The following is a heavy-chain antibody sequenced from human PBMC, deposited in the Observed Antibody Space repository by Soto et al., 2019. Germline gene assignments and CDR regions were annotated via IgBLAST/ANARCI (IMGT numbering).Heavy chain of an antibody. CDR3: ARSSATVNGWWGYGLDV. Sequence: QVQLVESGGGLVKPGGSLRLSCVVSGFTFSDYYMTWIRQAPGKGLEWVSYISSSGTTIYPADSVKGRFTISRDNAKNSLYLQMNSLRADDTAVYYCARSSATVNGWWGYGLDVWGQGTTVTVSS. CDR2: ISSSGTTI. D-gene: IGHD6-25*01. V-gene: IGHV3-11*01. J-gene: IGHJ6*02. CDR1: GFTFSDYY.